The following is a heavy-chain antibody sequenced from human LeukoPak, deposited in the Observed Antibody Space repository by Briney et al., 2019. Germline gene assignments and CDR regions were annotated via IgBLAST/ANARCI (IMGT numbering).Heavy chain of an antibody. D-gene: IGHD6-19*01. CDR3: ARTFGYSSGWYLYYYMEV. CDR2: ISHSGST. J-gene: IGHJ6*03. CDR1: GGSFSGYY. V-gene: IGHV4-34*01. Sequence: PSETLSLTCAVYGGSFSGYYWSWIRQPPGKGLEWIGEISHSGSTNYNPSLKSRVTISVDTSKNQFSLKLSSVTAADTAVYYCARTFGYSSGWYLYYYMEVSGKGTTVSVS.